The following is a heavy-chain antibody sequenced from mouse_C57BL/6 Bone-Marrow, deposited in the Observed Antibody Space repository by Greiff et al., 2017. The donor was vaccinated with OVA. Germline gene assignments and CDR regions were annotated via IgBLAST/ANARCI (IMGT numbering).Heavy chain of an antibody. V-gene: IGHV1-81*01. J-gene: IGHJ3*01. Sequence: QVQLQQSGAELARPGASVKLSCKASGYTFTSYGISWVKQRPGQGLEWIGEIYPRSGNTYYNEKFKGKATLTADKSSSTAYMELRSLTSEDSSVYFCARLGNWAWFAYWGQGTLVTVSA. CDR2: IYPRSGNT. CDR3: ARLGNWAWFAY. CDR1: GYTFTSYG. D-gene: IGHD4-1*01.